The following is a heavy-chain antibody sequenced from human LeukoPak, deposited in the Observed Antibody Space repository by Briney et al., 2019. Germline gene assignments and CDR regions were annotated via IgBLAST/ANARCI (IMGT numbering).Heavy chain of an antibody. CDR1: GGSISSYY. Sequence: SETLSLTCTVSGGSISSYYWSWIRQPPGMGLEWIGYIYYSGSTNYNPSLKSRVTISVDTSKNQFSLKLSSVTAADTAVYYCARVVARGVRRNFDYWGQGTLVTVSS. CDR3: ARVVARGVRRNFDY. CDR2: IYYSGST. J-gene: IGHJ4*02. D-gene: IGHD3-10*01. V-gene: IGHV4-59*01.